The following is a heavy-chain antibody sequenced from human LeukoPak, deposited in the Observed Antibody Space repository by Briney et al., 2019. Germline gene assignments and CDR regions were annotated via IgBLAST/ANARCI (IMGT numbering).Heavy chain of an antibody. V-gene: IGHV3-74*01. CDR1: GFTFSRYW. CDR3: ARLRYFDWLFNTDAFDI. Sequence: GESLRLSCAASGFTFSRYWIHWVRQAPGKGLEWVSRINPDGSTTTYADSVKGRFTISRDNAKNTVYLQMNSLRAEDTAVYYCARLRYFDWLFNTDAFDIWGQGTMVTVSS. CDR2: INPDGSTT. J-gene: IGHJ3*02. D-gene: IGHD3-9*01.